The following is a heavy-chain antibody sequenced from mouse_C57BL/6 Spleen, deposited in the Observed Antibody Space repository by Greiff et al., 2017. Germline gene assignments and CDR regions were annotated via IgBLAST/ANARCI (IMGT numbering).Heavy chain of an antibody. CDR2: IDPEDGET. CDR1: GFTFNDYS. V-gene: IGHV14-2*01. J-gene: IGHJ3*01. D-gene: IGHD2-2*01. CDR3: AHGYELDY. Sequence: VQLQQSGAELVKPGASVKLSCTASGFTFNDYSLHWVKQRPEQGLEWIGRIDPEDGETKYAPKFQGTATISTDTSSNTTYLQLSSLTSEDTAVYYCAHGYELDYWGQGTLVTVSA.